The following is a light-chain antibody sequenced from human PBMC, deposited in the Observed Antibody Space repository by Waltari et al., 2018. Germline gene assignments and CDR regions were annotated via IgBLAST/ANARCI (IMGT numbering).Light chain of an antibody. J-gene: IGLJ3*02. CDR3: SAWDDSLSAWV. CDR2: QNS. Sequence: QSVLSQPPAASGPPGQRVIISCSGTSSNIAINYVYWYQQLPGMAPKLLIYQNSQRPSGVPDRFSGSKSGTSASLAISGLRSEDEADYYCSAWDDSLSAWVFGGGTKLTVL. CDR1: SSNIAINY. V-gene: IGLV1-47*01.